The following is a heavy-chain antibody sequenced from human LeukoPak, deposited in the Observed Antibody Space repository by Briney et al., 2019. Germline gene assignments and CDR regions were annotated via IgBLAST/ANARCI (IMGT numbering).Heavy chain of an antibody. CDR3: TRDRRGYSYGYGYDY. Sequence: GGSLKLSCTASGFTFGDYAMSWVRQAPGKGLGWVGFIRSKAYGGTTEYAASVKGRFTISRDDSKSIAYLQMNSLKTEDTAVYYCTRDRRGYSYGYGYDYWGQGTLVTVSS. CDR1: GFTFGDYA. V-gene: IGHV3-49*04. CDR2: IRSKAYGGTT. D-gene: IGHD5-18*01. J-gene: IGHJ4*02.